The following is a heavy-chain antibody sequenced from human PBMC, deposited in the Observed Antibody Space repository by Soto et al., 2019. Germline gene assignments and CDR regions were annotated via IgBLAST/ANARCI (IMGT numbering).Heavy chain of an antibody. D-gene: IGHD3-3*01. CDR1: GFSLTTSGVG. J-gene: IGHJ4*02. CDR2: IYWDDDK. CDR3: AHRVLRTVFGLVTTTAIYFDF. V-gene: IGHV2-5*02. Sequence: QITLNESGPTVVRPTETLTLTCRFSGFSLTTSGVGVGWIRQSPGKAPEWLALIYWDDDKRHSASLKSRLTITKDTSTNQVVLTVSDLDPTDTATYYCAHRVLRTVFGLVTTTAIYFDFWGQGTPVAVSS.